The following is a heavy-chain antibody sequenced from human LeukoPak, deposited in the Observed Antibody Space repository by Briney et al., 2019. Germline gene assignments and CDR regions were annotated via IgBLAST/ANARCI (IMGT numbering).Heavy chain of an antibody. D-gene: IGHD1-26*01. CDR2: IKADGGEK. Sequence: GGSLRLSCAASGFTFSSYWMSWVRQAPGKGLEWVANIKADGGEKHYVGSVKGRFTISRDNARNSVYLQMNSLRAEDTAVYYCAREYKYCGSYPPDYWGQGTLVTVSS. CDR3: AREYKYCGSYPPDY. J-gene: IGHJ4*02. V-gene: IGHV3-7*01. CDR1: GFTFSSYW.